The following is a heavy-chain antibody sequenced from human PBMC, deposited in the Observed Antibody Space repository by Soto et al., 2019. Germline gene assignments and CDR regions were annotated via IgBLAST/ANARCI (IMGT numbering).Heavy chain of an antibody. CDR3: AKALTYYDFWSGPDF. Sequence: PGGSLRLSCAASGFTFSSYAMSWVRQAPGKGLEWVSAISGSGGSTYYADSVKGRFTISRDNSKNTLYLQMNSLRAEDTAVYYCAKALTYYDFWSGPDFWGQGSLVTVAS. CDR2: ISGSGGST. D-gene: IGHD3-3*01. CDR1: GFTFSSYA. V-gene: IGHV3-23*01. J-gene: IGHJ4*02.